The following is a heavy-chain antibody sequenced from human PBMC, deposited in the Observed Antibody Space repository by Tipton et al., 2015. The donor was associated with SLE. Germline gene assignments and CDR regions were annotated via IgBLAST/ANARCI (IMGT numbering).Heavy chain of an antibody. CDR3: ARDIVATIGIDY. J-gene: IGHJ4*02. CDR1: GYSISSGYY. V-gene: IGHV4-38-2*02. D-gene: IGHD5-12*01. CDR2: IYHSGST. Sequence: LRLSCAVSGYSISSGYYWGWIRPPPGKGLEWIGSIYHSGSTYYNPSLKSRVTISVDTSKNQFSLKLSSVTAADTAVYYCARDIVATIGIDYWGQGTLVTVSS.